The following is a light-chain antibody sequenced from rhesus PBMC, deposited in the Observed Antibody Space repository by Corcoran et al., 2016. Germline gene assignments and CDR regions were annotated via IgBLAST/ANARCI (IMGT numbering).Light chain of an antibody. Sequence: DIQMTQSPSSLSASVGDTVTITCRASQGISNTLAWYQQKPGKVPKLLISYISTLQSGVPSRFSGSGAGIDFTLTISSLQPEDFATYYCQHGFGIPFTFGPGTKLDIK. J-gene: IGKJ3*01. CDR1: QGISNT. CDR3: QHGFGIPFT. V-gene: IGKV1S15*01. CDR2: YIS.